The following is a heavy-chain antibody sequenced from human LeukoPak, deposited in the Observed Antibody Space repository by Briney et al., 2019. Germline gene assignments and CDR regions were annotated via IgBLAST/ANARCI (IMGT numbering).Heavy chain of an antibody. D-gene: IGHD2-2*01. CDR3: ARDRSPYQLLRDFDY. Sequence: GASVKVSCKASGYTFTGYYMHWVRQAPGQGLEWMGWINPNSGGTNYAQKFQGRVTMTRDTSISTAYMELSRLRSDDTAVYYCARDRSPYQLLRDFDYWGQGTLVTVSS. CDR1: GYTFTGYY. CDR2: INPNSGGT. V-gene: IGHV1-2*02. J-gene: IGHJ4*02.